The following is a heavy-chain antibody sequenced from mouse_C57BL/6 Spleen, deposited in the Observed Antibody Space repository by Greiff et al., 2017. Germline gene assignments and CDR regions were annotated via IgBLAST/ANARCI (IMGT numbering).Heavy chain of an antibody. Sequence: QVQLQQPGAELVKPGASVKLSCTASGYTFTSYWMHWVKQRPGRGLEWIGRLVPNSGGTKYNEKFKSTATLTVDKPSSTAYMQLSSLTSEDAAVYYCAREGAYYSNYDAMDDWGQGTSVTVSS. CDR1: GYTFTSYW. D-gene: IGHD2-5*01. CDR2: LVPNSGGT. V-gene: IGHV1-72*01. CDR3: AREGAYYSNYDAMDD. J-gene: IGHJ4*01.